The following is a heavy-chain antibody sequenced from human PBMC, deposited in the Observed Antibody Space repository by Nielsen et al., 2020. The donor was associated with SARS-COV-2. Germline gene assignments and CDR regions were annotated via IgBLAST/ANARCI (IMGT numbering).Heavy chain of an antibody. J-gene: IGHJ6*02. CDR3: ARVTTVSSTWNYYYGMDV. D-gene: IGHD4-11*01. CDR2: IKQDGSEK. V-gene: IGHV3-7*01. CDR1: GFTFSTYW. Sequence: GGSLRLSCAASGFTFSTYWMSWVRQAPGKGLEWVANIKQDGSEKYYVDSVKGRFTISRDNAKNSASLYLQMNSLRDEDTAVYYCARVTTVSSTWNYYYGMDVWGQGTTVTVSS.